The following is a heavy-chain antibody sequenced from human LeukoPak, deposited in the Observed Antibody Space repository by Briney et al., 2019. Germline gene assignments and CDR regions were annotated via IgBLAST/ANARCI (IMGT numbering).Heavy chain of an antibody. CDR1: GGSFSGYY. CDR3: ASSDSSGYYSSPFDY. CDR2: INHSGST. V-gene: IGHV4-34*01. D-gene: IGHD3-22*01. J-gene: IGHJ4*02. Sequence: PSETLSLTCAVYGGSFSGYYWSWIRQPPGKGLEWIGEINHSGSTNYNPSLKSRVTISVDTSKNQFSLKLSSVTAADTAVYYCASSDSSGYYSSPFDYWGQGTLVTVSS.